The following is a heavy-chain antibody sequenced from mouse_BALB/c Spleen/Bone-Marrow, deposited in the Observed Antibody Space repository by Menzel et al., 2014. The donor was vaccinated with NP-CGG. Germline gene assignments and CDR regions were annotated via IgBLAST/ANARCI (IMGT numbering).Heavy chain of an antibody. V-gene: IGHV1-7*01. Sequence: QVQLKQSGAELAKPGASVKMSCKASGYTFTNYWMHWVKQRPGQGLEWIGYINPTTGYTEYNQKFKDKATLTADKSSTTAYMQLSSLTSEDSAVYYCAREGSYSRYYAMDYWGQGTSVTVSS. CDR1: GYTFTNYW. CDR3: AREGSYSRYYAMDY. J-gene: IGHJ4*01. D-gene: IGHD2-14*01. CDR2: INPTTGYT.